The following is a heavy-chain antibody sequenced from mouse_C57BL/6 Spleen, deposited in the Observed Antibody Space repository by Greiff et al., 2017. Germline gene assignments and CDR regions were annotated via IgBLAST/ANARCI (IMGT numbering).Heavy chain of an antibody. CDR3: ARDGGNYENYFDY. V-gene: IGHV5-17*01. J-gene: IGHJ2*01. D-gene: IGHD2-1*01. CDR2: ISSGSSTI. CDR1: GFTFSDYG. Sequence: DVKLVESGGGLVKPGGSLKLSCAASGFTFSDYGMHWVRQAPEKGLEWVAYISSGSSTIYYADTVKGRFTISRDNAKNTLFLQMTSLRSEDTAMYYCARDGGNYENYFDYWGQGTTLTVSS.